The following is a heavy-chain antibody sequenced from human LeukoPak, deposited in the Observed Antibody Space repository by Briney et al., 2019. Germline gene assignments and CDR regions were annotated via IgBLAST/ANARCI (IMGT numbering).Heavy chain of an antibody. CDR2: ISSSSSYI. J-gene: IGHJ4*02. V-gene: IGHV3-21*01. CDR3: ARDGSILTGYSDFDY. D-gene: IGHD3-9*01. CDR1: GFTFSSYS. Sequence: PGGSLRLSCAASGFTFSSYSMNWVRQAPGKGLEWVSSISSSSSYIYYADSVEGRFTISRDNAKNSLYLQMNSLRAEDTAVNYCARDGSILTGYSDFDYWGQGTLVTVSS.